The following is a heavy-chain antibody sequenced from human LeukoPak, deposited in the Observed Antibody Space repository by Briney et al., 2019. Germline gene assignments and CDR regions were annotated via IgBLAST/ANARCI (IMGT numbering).Heavy chain of an antibody. D-gene: IGHD5-24*01. CDR2: MWYDGSNE. Sequence: GGSLRLSCAASCFTFSSYGMHWVRQAPGKGLEWVAVMWYDGSNEYYADSVQGRFTIFRDITKNTLYLQMNSLRAEDTAIYYCARDSARDGYNYYFDHWGQGTLVTVSS. CDR3: ARDSARDGYNYYFDH. J-gene: IGHJ4*02. V-gene: IGHV3-33*01. CDR1: CFTFSSYG.